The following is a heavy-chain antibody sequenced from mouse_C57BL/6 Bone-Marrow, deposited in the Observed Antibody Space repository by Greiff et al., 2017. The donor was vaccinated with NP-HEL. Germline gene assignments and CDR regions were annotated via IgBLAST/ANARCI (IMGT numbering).Heavy chain of an antibody. V-gene: IGHV1-72*01. CDR2: IDPNSGGT. D-gene: IGHD2-3*01. CDR1: GYTFTSYW. J-gene: IGHJ3*01. CDR3: ARVWYDGPIFAN. Sequence: QVQLKQPGAELVKPGASVKLSCKASGYTFTSYWMHWVKQRPGRGLEWIGRIDPNSGGTKYNEKFKSKATLTVDKPSSTAYMQLSSLTSEDSAVYYCARVWYDGPIFANWGQGTLVTVSA.